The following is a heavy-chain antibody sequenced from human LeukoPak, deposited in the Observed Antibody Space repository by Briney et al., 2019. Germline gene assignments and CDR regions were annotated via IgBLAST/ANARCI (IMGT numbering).Heavy chain of an antibody. CDR1: GYSFTSYW. D-gene: IGHD3-3*01. Sequence: GESLKISCKGSGYSFTSYWIGWVRQMPGKGLEWMGIIYPGDSDTRYSPSFQGQVTISADKSISTAYLQWSSLKASDTAMYYCARMRYYDFWSGYPPLDYWGQGTLVTVPS. CDR3: ARMRYYDFWSGYPPLDY. CDR2: IYPGDSDT. J-gene: IGHJ4*02. V-gene: IGHV5-51*01.